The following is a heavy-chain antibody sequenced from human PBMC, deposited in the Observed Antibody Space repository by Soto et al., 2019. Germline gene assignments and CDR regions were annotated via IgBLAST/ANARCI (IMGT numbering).Heavy chain of an antibody. CDR3: ARGGSLYWYFDL. Sequence: ASVKVSCKASGDTFTSYAMHCVRQAPGQRLEWMGWINAGNGNTKYSQKFQGRVTITRDTSASTAYMELSSLRSEDTAVYYCARGGSLYWYFDLWGRGTLVTVSS. J-gene: IGHJ2*01. V-gene: IGHV1-3*01. CDR1: GDTFTSYA. CDR2: INAGNGNT. D-gene: IGHD1-26*01.